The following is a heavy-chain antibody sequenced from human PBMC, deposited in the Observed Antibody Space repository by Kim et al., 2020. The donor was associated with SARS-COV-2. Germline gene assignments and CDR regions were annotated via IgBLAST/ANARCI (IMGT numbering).Heavy chain of an antibody. V-gene: IGHV4-59*01. CDR1: GASIKNDY. J-gene: IGHJ4*02. Sequence: SETLSLTCTVSGASIKNDYWTWIRQSPGKKLEWIGSISYSGRPDYSPSLQSRVTMSIDTSKSQFSLNLMSVTAADTVTYYCTRTISSASDYWGQGSLVAVSS. CDR2: ISYSGRP. CDR3: TRTISSASDY.